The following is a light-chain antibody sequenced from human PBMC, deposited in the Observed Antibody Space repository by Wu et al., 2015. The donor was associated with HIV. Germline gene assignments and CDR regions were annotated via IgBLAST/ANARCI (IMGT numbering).Light chain of an antibody. Sequence: EIVMTQSPATLSLSPGERATLSCRASQSVSNNYLAWFQQKPGQAPRLLIYGASTRATGIPARFSGSGSGTEFTLTISSLQSEDSAVYYCQLYNNWPRTFGQGTKVEIK. CDR3: QLYNNWPRT. CDR1: QSVSNN. CDR2: GAS. J-gene: IGKJ1*01. V-gene: IGKV3-15*01.